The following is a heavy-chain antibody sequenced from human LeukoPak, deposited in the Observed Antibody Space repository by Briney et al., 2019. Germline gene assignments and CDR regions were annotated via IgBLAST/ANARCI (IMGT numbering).Heavy chain of an antibody. J-gene: IGHJ4*02. CDR1: GFTFSSYA. CDR3: AKSYSSGWSSRGYFDY. Sequence: GGSLRLSCAASGFTFSSYAMSWFRQAPGKGLEWVSAISGSGGSTYYADSVKGRFTISRDNSKNTLYLQMNSLRAEDTAVYYCAKSYSSGWSSRGYFDYWGQGTLVTVSS. D-gene: IGHD6-19*01. CDR2: ISGSGGST. V-gene: IGHV3-23*01.